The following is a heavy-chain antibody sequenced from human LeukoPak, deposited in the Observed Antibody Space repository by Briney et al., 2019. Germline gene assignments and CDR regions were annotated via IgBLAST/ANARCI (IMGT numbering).Heavy chain of an antibody. D-gene: IGHD3-22*01. CDR2: INPSGGST. CDR1: GYTFTSYY. Sequence: ASVKVSCKASGYTFTSYYMHWVRQAPGQGLEWMGIINPSGGSTSYAQKFQGRVTMTRDTSTSTVYMELSSLRSEDTAVYYCAKATLTYYYDSSGYGAPDYWGQGTLVTVSS. CDR3: AKATLTYYYDSSGYGAPDY. V-gene: IGHV1-46*01. J-gene: IGHJ4*02.